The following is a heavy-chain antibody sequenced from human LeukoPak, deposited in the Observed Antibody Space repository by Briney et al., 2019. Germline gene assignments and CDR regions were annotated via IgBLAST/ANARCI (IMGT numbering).Heavy chain of an antibody. Sequence: GGSLRLSCAASGFTFSDYYMSWIRQAPGKGLEWISYISSSGSTIYYADSVKGRFTISRDNAKNSLYLQMNSLRAEDTAVYYCARGVIARPLDAFDIWGQGTMVTVSS. CDR1: GFTFSDYY. D-gene: IGHD2-21*01. CDR2: ISSSGSTI. V-gene: IGHV3-11*01. J-gene: IGHJ3*02. CDR3: ARGVIARPLDAFDI.